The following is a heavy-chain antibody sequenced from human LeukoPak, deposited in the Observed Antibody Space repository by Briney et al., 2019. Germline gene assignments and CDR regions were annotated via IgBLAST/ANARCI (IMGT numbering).Heavy chain of an antibody. CDR2: IYYSGST. V-gene: IGHV4-39*01. CDR3: ASGYCSSTSCYGFDP. J-gene: IGHJ5*02. Sequence: SETLSLTCTVSGGSISSSSYYWGWIRQPPGKGLEWIGSIYYSGSTYYNPSLKSRVTISVDTSKNQFSLKLSSVTAADTAVYYCASGYCSSTSCYGFDPWGQGTLVTVSS. CDR1: GGSISSSSYY. D-gene: IGHD2-2*01.